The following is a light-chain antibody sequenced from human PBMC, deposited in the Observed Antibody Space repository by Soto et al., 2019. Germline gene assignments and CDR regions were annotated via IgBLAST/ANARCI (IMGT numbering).Light chain of an antibody. V-gene: IGLV2-14*01. CDR1: SSDVGGYNH. Sequence: VLTQPASVSGSPGQSITISCTGTSSDVGGYNHVSWYQQHPGKAPKLMIYEVSDRPSGVSSRFSGSKSGNTASLTISGLQAEDEADYYCSSYSATNTLVFGSGTKVTVL. CDR3: SSYSATNTLV. J-gene: IGLJ1*01. CDR2: EVS.